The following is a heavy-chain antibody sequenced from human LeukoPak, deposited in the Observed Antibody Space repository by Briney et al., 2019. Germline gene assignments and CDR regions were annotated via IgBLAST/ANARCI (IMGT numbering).Heavy chain of an antibody. CDR2: ISISGSTI. CDR3: ASRGTTVIPDY. CDR1: GFTFSTYE. Sequence: GGSLRLSCAASGFTFSTYEMNGVRQAPGKGPEWISYISISGSTISYADSVKGRFTISRDNAKNSLYLQMNSLRAEDTAVYYCASRGTTVIPDYWGQGTLVTVAS. V-gene: IGHV3-48*03. J-gene: IGHJ4*02. D-gene: IGHD4-11*01.